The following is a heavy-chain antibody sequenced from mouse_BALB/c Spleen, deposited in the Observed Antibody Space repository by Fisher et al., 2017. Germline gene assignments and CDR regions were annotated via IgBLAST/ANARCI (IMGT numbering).Heavy chain of an antibody. V-gene: IGHV5-12-1*01. Sequence: RFTISRDNAKNTLYLQMSSLKSEDTAMYYCARQGGSAMDYWGQGTSVTVSS. CDR3: ARQGGSAMDY. J-gene: IGHJ4*01. D-gene: IGHD3-1*01.